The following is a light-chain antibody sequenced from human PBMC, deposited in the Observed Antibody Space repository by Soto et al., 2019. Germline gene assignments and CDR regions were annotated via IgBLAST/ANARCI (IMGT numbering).Light chain of an antibody. CDR2: GVY. V-gene: IGLV2-14*01. CDR1: SDDIGTYEN. CDR3: SSYTSGSTLPWV. Sequence: QSVLTQPASVSGAPGQAITISCTGSSDDIGTYENISWDQHHPGKAPKLIIFGVYDRPAGVSERFSGSKSGNTASLNIFGLQLEDEAVYYCSSYTSGSTLPWVFGTGTKVTVL. J-gene: IGLJ1*01.